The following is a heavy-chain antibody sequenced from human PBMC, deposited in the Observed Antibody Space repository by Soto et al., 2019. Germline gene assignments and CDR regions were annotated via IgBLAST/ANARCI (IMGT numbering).Heavy chain of an antibody. CDR2: INANSGGT. Sequence: ASVKVSCKAIGYSFTSHYMHWVRQAPGQGLEWMGWINANSGGTKYAQKFQGRVTMTRDTSMSTAYMELSRLRSDDTAVYYCARGIAAAPVDYWGQGTLVTVSS. V-gene: IGHV1-2*02. J-gene: IGHJ4*02. D-gene: IGHD6-13*01. CDR3: ARGIAAAPVDY. CDR1: GYSFTSHY.